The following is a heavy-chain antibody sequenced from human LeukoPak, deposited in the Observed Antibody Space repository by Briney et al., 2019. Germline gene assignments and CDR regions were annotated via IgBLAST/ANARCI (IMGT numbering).Heavy chain of an antibody. Sequence: SETLSLTCTVSGGSISSGSYYWSWIRQPAGKGLEWIGRIYTSGSTNYNPSLKSRVTISVDTSKNQFSLKLSSVTAADTAVYYCARHGDYWGQGTLVTVSS. CDR3: ARHGDY. CDR2: IYTSGST. J-gene: IGHJ4*02. V-gene: IGHV4-61*02. CDR1: GGSISSGSYY.